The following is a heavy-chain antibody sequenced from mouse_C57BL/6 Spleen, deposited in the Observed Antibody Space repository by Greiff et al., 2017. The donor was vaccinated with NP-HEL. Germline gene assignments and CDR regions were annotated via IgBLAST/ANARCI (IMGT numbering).Heavy chain of an antibody. CDR1: GFTFSDYG. Sequence: EVKLMESGGGLVKPGGSLKLSCAASGFTFSDYGMHWVRQPPEKGLEWVAYISSGSSTIYYADTVKGRFTISRDNAKNTLFLQMTSLRSEDTAMYYCAWDYYGSSFLFAYWGQGTLVTVSA. CDR2: ISSGSSTI. D-gene: IGHD1-1*01. CDR3: AWDYYGSSFLFAY. J-gene: IGHJ3*01. V-gene: IGHV5-17*01.